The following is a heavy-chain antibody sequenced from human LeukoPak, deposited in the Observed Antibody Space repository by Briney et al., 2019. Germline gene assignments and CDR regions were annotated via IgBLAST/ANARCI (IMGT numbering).Heavy chain of an antibody. CDR2: ISGRDGST. CDR1: GFTFRSYA. D-gene: IGHD3-10*01. CDR3: AKAFASGSYDASDI. Sequence: GGSLRLSRAASGFTFRSYAMNWVRQAPGKGLEWVSGISGRDGSTYYADSVKGRFTISRDSSKNTLYLQMHSLRAEDTAVYYCAKAFASGSYDASDIWGQGTLVTVS. J-gene: IGHJ3*02. V-gene: IGHV3-23*01.